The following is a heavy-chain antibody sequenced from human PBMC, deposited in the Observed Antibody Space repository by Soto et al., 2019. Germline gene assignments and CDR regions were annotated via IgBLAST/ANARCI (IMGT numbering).Heavy chain of an antibody. Sequence: GSLRLSCAASGFTFSGYSMNWVRQAPGKGLEWVSSISSSSSYIYYADSVKGRFTISRDNAKNSLYLQMNSLRAEDTAVYYCARDLAPGIAAAGFDYWGQGTLVTVSS. CDR3: ARDLAPGIAAAGFDY. D-gene: IGHD6-13*01. CDR1: GFTFSGYS. J-gene: IGHJ4*02. CDR2: ISSSSSYI. V-gene: IGHV3-21*01.